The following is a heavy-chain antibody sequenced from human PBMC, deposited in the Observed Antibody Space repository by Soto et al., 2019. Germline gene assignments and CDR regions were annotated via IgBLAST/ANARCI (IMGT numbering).Heavy chain of an antibody. D-gene: IGHD3-22*01. CDR1: GFTFSYYA. CDR3: ARTPETSGYYYDFDY. Sequence: QVQLVESGGGVVQPGRSLRLSCAASGFTFSYYAMHWVRQAPGKGLEWMALISYSGSNKYYADSVKGRFTISRDNSENTLYLQMNSLGTEDTAVYYCARTPETSGYYYDFDYWGQGILVTVSS. CDR2: ISYSGSNK. J-gene: IGHJ4*02. V-gene: IGHV3-30-3*01.